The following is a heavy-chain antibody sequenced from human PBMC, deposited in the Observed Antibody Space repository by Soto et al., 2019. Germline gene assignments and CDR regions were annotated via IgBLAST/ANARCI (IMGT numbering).Heavy chain of an antibody. V-gene: IGHV4-59*01. CDR2: VYNSVST. D-gene: IGHD6-13*01. CDR1: GGSISSNY. J-gene: IGHJ4*02. CDR3: ARYRREAVAGYTLDN. Sequence: SETLSLTCTVSGGSISSNYWTWIRQPPGKGLEWIGYVYNSVSTNYNPSLKSRVTISEDTSKSQFSLKVNSMTAADTAVYYCARYRREAVAGYTLDNWGQGILVTVS.